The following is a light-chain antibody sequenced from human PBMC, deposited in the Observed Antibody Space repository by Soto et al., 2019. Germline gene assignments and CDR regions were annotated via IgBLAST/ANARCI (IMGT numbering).Light chain of an antibody. J-gene: IGLJ2*01. CDR1: SSDVGGYNY. CDR3: SSYAGSNGVV. Sequence: QSALTQPPSASGSPGQSVTISCTGTSSDVGGYNYVSWYQQHPGKAPKFMIYEVSKRPSGVPDRFSGSKSGNTASLTVSGLKAEDEADYYCSSYAGSNGVVFGGGTKLTVL. V-gene: IGLV2-8*01. CDR2: EVS.